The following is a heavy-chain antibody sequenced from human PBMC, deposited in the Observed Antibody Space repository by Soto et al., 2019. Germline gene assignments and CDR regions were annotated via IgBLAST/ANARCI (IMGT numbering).Heavy chain of an antibody. CDR1: GFTFSSYG. D-gene: IGHD6-6*01. V-gene: IGHV3-30*18. J-gene: IGHJ5*02. Sequence: QMQLVESGGGVVQPGRSLRLSCAASGFTFSSYGMHWVRQAPGKGLEWVALISFDGSFQYYGDSVKGRFTISRDNSKNTLYLQVHSLPAEDTAVYYGAKRAQQLVLRGTHDDCDPWGQGTLVTVSS. CDR2: ISFDGSFQ. CDR3: AKRAQQLVLRGTHDDCDP.